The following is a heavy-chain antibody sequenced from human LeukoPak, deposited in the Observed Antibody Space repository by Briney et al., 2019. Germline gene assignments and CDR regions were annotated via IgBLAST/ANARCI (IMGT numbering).Heavy chain of an antibody. CDR3: AQPTVGYSSGRFPGWPADY. CDR1: GFAFGSYA. CDR2: IFGSGGSA. V-gene: IGHV3-23*01. D-gene: IGHD2-15*01. Sequence: PGGSLRLSCTASGFAFGSYAIYWVRQAPGKGLEWVSGIFGSGGSAHYADSVKGRFTISRDNSKNTVYLEMNSLGVEDTAVYYRAQPTVGYSSGRFPGWPADYWGQGTLVTVSS. J-gene: IGHJ4*02.